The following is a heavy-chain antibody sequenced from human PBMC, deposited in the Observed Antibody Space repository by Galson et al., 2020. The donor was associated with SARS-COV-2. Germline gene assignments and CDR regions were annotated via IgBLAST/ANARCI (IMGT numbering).Heavy chain of an antibody. J-gene: IGHJ4*02. V-gene: IGHV3-30*04. CDR1: GFTFSNYA. CDR2: ISYDGSKK. Sequence: TGGSLRLSCAASGFTFSNYALHWVRQAPGKGLEWVALISYDGSKKYYSDSVKGRFTISRDNSKNTLFLQMNSLRAADTAVYYCATYTVDEYFDSWGQGTLVTVSS. CDR3: ATYTVDEYFDS. D-gene: IGHD2-21*01.